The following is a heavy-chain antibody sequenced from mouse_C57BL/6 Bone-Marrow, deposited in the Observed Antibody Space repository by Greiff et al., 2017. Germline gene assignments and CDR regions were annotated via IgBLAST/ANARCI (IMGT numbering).Heavy chain of an antibody. CDR2: IYPSDSET. CDR1: GYTFTSYW. CDR3: ARGNYYVSSWFAY. D-gene: IGHD1-1*01. V-gene: IGHV1-61*01. J-gene: IGHJ3*01. Sequence: VQLQPPGAALVRPGSSVKLSCKASGYTFTSYWMDWVKQRPGQGLEWIGNIYPSDSETPYNQKFKDKATLTVDKSSSTAYRQLSSLTSDDSAVYYCARGNYYVSSWFAYWGQGTLVTVSA.